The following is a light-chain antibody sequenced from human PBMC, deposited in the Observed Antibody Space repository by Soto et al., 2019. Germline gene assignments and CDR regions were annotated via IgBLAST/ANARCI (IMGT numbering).Light chain of an antibody. CDR3: QSYDNSMSGYV. V-gene: IGLV1-40*01. CDR2: GNS. J-gene: IGLJ1*01. Sequence: VLTQPPSVSGAPGQRVTISCTGSSSNLGSDYDVHWYQQVPGRAPKLLIYGNSHRPPGVPDRFSGSRSGTSASLAIIGLQADDEADYYCQSYDNSMSGYVFGTGTKVTVL. CDR1: SSNLGSDYD.